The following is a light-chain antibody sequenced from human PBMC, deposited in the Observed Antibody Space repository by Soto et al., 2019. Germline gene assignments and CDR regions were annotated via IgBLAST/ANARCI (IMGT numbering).Light chain of an antibody. CDR2: GAS. V-gene: IGKV3-15*01. CDR1: QSVSSN. CDR3: QQYNNWPPT. J-gene: IGKJ1*01. Sequence: EIVMTQSPATLSVSPGERATLACRASQSVSSNLAWYQQKPGQAPRLLIYGASTRATGIPARFSGSGSGTEFTLTISSLQSEDFAVYWCQQYNNWPPTFGQGTKVDIK.